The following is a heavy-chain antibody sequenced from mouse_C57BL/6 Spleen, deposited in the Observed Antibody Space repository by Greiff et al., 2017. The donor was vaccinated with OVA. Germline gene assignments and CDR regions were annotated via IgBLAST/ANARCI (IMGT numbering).Heavy chain of an antibody. D-gene: IGHD4-1*01. J-gene: IGHJ2*01. CDR2: ISSGSSTI. CDR3: AREWEDYFDY. Sequence: EVNLVESGGGLVKPGGSLKLSCAASGFTFSDYGMHWVRQAPEKGLEWVAYISSGSSTIYYADTVKGRFTISRDNAKNTLFLQMTSLRSEDTAMYYCAREWEDYFDYWGQGTTLTVSS. CDR1: GFTFSDYG. V-gene: IGHV5-17*01.